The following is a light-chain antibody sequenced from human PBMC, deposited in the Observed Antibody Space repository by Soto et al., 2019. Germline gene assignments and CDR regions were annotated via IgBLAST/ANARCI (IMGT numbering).Light chain of an antibody. Sequence: SVLTHQPGTLSWSTGGRATLSCRVSQSVNSNFLAWYQQQPGQAPRLLIYGASSRATGIPDTFSGSGSGTDFTLTISRLEPGDFAVYYCQQYGSSPGTFGQGTKVDIK. V-gene: IGKV3-20*01. CDR1: QSVNSNF. J-gene: IGKJ1*01. CDR3: QQYGSSPGT. CDR2: GAS.